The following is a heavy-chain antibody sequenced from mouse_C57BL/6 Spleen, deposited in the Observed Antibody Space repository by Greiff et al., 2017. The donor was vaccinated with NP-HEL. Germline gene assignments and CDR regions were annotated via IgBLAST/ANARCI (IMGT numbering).Heavy chain of an antibody. CDR3: ARPLYDLRAMDY. J-gene: IGHJ4*01. CDR2: INPSSGYT. D-gene: IGHD2-12*01. CDR1: GYTFTSYW. V-gene: IGHV1-7*01. Sequence: VQRVESGAELAKPGASVKLSCKASGYTFTSYWMHWVKQRPGQGLEWIGYINPSSGYTKYNQKFKDKATLTADKSSSTAYMQLSSLTYEDSAVYYCARPLYDLRAMDYWGQGTSVTVSS.